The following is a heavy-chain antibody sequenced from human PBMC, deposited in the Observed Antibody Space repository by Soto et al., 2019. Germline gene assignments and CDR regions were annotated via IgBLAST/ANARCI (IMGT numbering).Heavy chain of an antibody. V-gene: IGHV3-48*02. CDR3: ARTGGSYDFLTGYYIGSYYFDY. CDR1: GFTFSSYS. D-gene: IGHD3-9*01. CDR2: ISSSSSTI. J-gene: IGHJ4*02. Sequence: HPGGSLRLSCAASGFTFSSYSMNWVRQAPGKGLEWVSYISSSSSTIYYADSVKGRFTISRDNAKNSLYLQMNSLRDDDTAVYYCARTGGSYDFLTGYYIGSYYFDYWGQGTLVTVSS.